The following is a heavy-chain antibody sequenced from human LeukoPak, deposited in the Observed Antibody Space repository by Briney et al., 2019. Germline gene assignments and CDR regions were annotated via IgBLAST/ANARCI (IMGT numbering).Heavy chain of an antibody. CDR3: AKYYGKYLDY. Sequence: TGGSLRLSCAASGFTFSSYAMSWVRQAPGKGLEWVSAISGSGNSTYYADSVKGRFTISRDNSKNTLYVQMNSLRAEDTAVYYCAKYYGKYLDYWGQGTLVTVSS. J-gene: IGHJ4*02. V-gene: IGHV3-23*01. CDR1: GFTFSSYA. D-gene: IGHD3-3*01. CDR2: ISGSGNST.